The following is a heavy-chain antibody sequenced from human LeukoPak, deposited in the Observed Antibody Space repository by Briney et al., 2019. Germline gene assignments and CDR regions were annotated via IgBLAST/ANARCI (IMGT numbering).Heavy chain of an antibody. D-gene: IGHD2-15*01. V-gene: IGHV1-69*13. Sequence: SVKVSCKASGGTFISYAISWVRQAPGQGLEWMGGIIPIFGTANYAQKFQGRVTITADESTSTAYMELSSLRSEDTAVYYCARRAAEYCSGGSCQDYYYGMDVWGQGTTVTVSS. CDR2: IIPIFGTA. J-gene: IGHJ6*02. CDR1: GGTFISYA. CDR3: ARRAAEYCSGGSCQDYYYGMDV.